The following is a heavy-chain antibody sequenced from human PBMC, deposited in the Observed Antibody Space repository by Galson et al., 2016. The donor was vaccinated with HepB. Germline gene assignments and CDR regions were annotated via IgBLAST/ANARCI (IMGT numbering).Heavy chain of an antibody. J-gene: IGHJ4*02. D-gene: IGHD4-23*01. CDR3: ATWGDYGGNPDSVVGF. CDR1: GYTLTELS. CDR2: FYPEDGET. V-gene: IGHV1-24*01. Sequence: SVKVSCKVSGYTLTELSMHWVRQAPGKGLEWMGGFYPEDGETIYAQKFQGRVTMTEDTSTDTAYMELSSLRSEDTAVYYCATWGDYGGNPDSVVGFWGQGTLVTVSS.